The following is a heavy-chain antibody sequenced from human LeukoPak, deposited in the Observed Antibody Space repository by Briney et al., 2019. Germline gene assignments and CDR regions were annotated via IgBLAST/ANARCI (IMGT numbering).Heavy chain of an antibody. CDR2: ISSSSSYI. CDR3: ARGGRITIFGVVIMRVNWFDP. Sequence: PGGSLRLSCAASGFTFSSYSMNWVRQAPGKGLEWVSSISSSSSYIYYADSVKGRFTISRDNAKNSLYLQMNSQRAEDTAVYYCARGGRITIFGVVIMRVNWFDPWGQGTLVTVSS. CDR1: GFTFSSYS. D-gene: IGHD3-3*01. J-gene: IGHJ5*02. V-gene: IGHV3-21*01.